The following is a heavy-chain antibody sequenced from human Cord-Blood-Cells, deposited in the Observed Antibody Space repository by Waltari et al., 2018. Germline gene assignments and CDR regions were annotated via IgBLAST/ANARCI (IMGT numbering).Heavy chain of an antibody. CDR2: IWYDGSNK. D-gene: IGHD1-26*01. Sequence: QVQLVESGGGVVQPGRSLRLSCAASGFTFSSYGMHWVRQAPGKGLEWVAVIWYDGSNKYYADSGKRRFTISRDNSKNTLYLQMNSLRAEDTAMYYCAKVMVGATGAFDIWGQGTMVTVSS. CDR1: GFTFSSYG. V-gene: IGHV3-30*18. J-gene: IGHJ3*02. CDR3: AKVMVGATGAFDI.